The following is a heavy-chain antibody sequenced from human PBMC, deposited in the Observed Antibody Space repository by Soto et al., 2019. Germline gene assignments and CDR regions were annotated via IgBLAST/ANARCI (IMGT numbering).Heavy chain of an antibody. CDR1: GLTFSSGA. V-gene: IGHV3-23*01. CDR2: ISGGGGST. J-gene: IGHJ5*02. CDR3: ATSIAAGGT. Sequence: GTLRLSGAVAGLTFSSGAIDWVRQAPGKGLEWVSAISGGGGSTYYPDSVKGRFTICRDNSKTTLSLQMNGLRAEDTALYYCATSIAAGGTWGQGTLVTVSS. D-gene: IGHD6-13*01.